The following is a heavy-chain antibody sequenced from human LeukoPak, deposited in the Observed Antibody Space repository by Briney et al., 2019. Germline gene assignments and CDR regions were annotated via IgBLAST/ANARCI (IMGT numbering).Heavy chain of an antibody. CDR1: GYTFTSYG. CDR2: ISAYNGNT. J-gene: IGHJ3*02. D-gene: IGHD6-13*01. CDR3: ARDNWIAAAPAQAFDI. Sequence: ASVKVSCKASGYTFTSYGISWVRQAPGQGLEWMGWISAYNGNTNYAQKLQGRVTMTTDTSTSTAYMELRSLRSDDTAVYYCARDNWIAAAPAQAFDIWGQGTMVTVSS. V-gene: IGHV1-18*01.